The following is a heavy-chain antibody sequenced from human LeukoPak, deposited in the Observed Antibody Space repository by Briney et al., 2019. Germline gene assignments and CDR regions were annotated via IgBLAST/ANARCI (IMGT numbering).Heavy chain of an antibody. Sequence: ASVKVSCKASGYTFTNYPINWVRQAPGQGLEWMGWISAYNGNTKYAQKLQGKIIMTRDTSTNAVYMEVRSLRSDDTAIYYCARDLRGFVGEVRGGYYYYPMDVWGQGTTVTVSS. V-gene: IGHV1-18*01. D-gene: IGHD3-10*01. J-gene: IGHJ6*02. CDR1: GYTFTNYP. CDR3: ARDLRGFVGEVRGGYYYYPMDV. CDR2: ISAYNGNT.